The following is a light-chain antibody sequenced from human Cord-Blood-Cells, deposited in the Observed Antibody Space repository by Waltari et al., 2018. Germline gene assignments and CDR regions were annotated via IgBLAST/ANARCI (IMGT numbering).Light chain of an antibody. Sequence: QSVLTQPPSVSAAPGQKVTITCSGSSSNIGINYVSWYQQLPGTAPKILIYENNKRPSGIPDRFSGSKSGTSATLGITGLQTEDEADYYGGTWDSSRSAVVFGGGTKLTVL. CDR3: GTWDSSRSAVV. CDR2: ENN. CDR1: SSNIGINY. V-gene: IGLV1-51*02. J-gene: IGLJ2*01.